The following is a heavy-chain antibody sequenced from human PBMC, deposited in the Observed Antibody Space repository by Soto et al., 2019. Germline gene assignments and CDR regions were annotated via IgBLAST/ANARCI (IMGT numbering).Heavy chain of an antibody. D-gene: IGHD3-22*01. CDR3: AKDRSSGYFAYDAFDI. Sequence: GWSLRLSCAASGFTFSSYAMTWVRRAPGKGLEWVSAISGSGGSTYYADSVKGRFTISRDNSKNTLYLQMNSLRAEDTAVYYCAKDRSSGYFAYDAFDIWGQGTMVTVSS. CDR1: GFTFSSYA. J-gene: IGHJ3*02. V-gene: IGHV3-23*01. CDR2: ISGSGGST.